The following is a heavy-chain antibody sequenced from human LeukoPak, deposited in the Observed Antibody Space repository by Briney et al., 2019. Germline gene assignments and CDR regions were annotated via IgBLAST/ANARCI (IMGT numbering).Heavy chain of an antibody. CDR3: ARICRGYYYDSSALCSGNY. V-gene: IGHV1-8*01. CDR2: MNPNSGNT. CDR1: GYTFTSYD. Sequence: ASVKVSCKASGYTFTSYDINWVRQATGQGLEWMGWMNPNSGNTGYAQKFQGRVTMTRNTSISTAYMELSSLRSEDTAVYYCARICRGYYYDSSALCSGNYWGQGTLVTVSS. D-gene: IGHD3-22*01. J-gene: IGHJ4*02.